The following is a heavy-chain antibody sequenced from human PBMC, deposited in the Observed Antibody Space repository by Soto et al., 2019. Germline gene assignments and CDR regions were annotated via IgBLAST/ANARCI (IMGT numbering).Heavy chain of an antibody. Sequence: SETLSLTCTVSGGSISSSSYYWGWIRQPPGKGLEWIGSIYYSGNTYYNPSLKSRIIISIDTSKNQFSLKLSSVTAADTAVYYSARHILVRGVTWFDPWGQGTLVTVSS. J-gene: IGHJ5*02. CDR1: GGSISSSSYY. CDR3: ARHILVRGVTWFDP. D-gene: IGHD3-10*01. CDR2: IYYSGNT. V-gene: IGHV4-39*01.